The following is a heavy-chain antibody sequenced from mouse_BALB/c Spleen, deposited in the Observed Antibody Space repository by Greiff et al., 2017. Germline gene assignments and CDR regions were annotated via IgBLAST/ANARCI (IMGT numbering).Heavy chain of an antibody. V-gene: IGHV5-6-5*01. CDR2: ISSGGST. D-gene: IGHD1-1*01. Sequence: EVMLVESGGGLVKPGGSLKLSCAASGFTFSSYAMSWVRQTPEKRLEWVASISSGGSTYYPDSVKGRFTISRDNARNILYLQMSSLRSEDTAMYYCARGGDYGSPYAMDYWGQGTSVTVSS. J-gene: IGHJ4*01. CDR1: GFTFSSYA. CDR3: ARGGDYGSPYAMDY.